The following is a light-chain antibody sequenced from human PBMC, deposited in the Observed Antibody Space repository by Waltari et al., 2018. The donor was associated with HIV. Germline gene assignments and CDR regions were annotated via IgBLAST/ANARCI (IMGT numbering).Light chain of an antibody. J-gene: IGLJ3*02. V-gene: IGLV1-44*01. CDR3: AAWDDSLNGWV. Sequence: QSVVTQPPSASGTPGQRVTISCFGRDSNVSGNTVNWSQQYPGAAPKLLIYRNKPRPSGVPDLFSCSKAGTSASLAISGLQSEDEADYYCAAWDDSLNGWVFGGGTRVTVL. CDR2: RNK. CDR1: DSNVSGNT.